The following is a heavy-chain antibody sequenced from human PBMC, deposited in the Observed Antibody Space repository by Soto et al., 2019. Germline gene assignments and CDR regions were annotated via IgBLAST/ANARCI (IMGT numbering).Heavy chain of an antibody. CDR2: ISYDGSNK. J-gene: IGHJ6*02. Sequence: PGGSLRLSCAASGFTFSSYAMHWVRQAPGKGLEWVAVISYDGSNKYYADSVKGRFTISRDNSKNTLYLQMNSLRAEDTAVYYCARELKAEFLVYYYGMDVWGQGTTVTVYS. CDR3: ARELKAEFLVYYYGMDV. CDR1: GFTFSSYA. D-gene: IGHD3-3*01. V-gene: IGHV3-30-3*01.